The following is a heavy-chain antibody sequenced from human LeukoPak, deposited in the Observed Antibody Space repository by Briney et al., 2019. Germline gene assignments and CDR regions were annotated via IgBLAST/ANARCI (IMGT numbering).Heavy chain of an antibody. D-gene: IGHD4-11*01. J-gene: IGHJ6*03. CDR3: ARCGSNDRPYYYYYYMDV. CDR2: ISSGSSTI. Sequence: GGSLRLSCAASGFTFSSYSMNWVRQAPGKGLEWVSYISSGSSTIYYADSVKGRFTISRDNAKNSLYLQMNSLRAEDTAVYYCARCGSNDRPYYYYYYMDVWGKGTTVTVSS. CDR1: GFTFSSYS. V-gene: IGHV3-48*01.